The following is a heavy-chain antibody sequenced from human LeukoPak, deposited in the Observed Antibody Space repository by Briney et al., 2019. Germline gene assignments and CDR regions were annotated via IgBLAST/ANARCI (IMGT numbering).Heavy chain of an antibody. D-gene: IGHD1-20*01. V-gene: IGHV3-30*04. Sequence: GGSLRLSCAASEFMLTNYAMHWVRQAPGKGLEWVAVISYHGTSKYYADSVKGRFTISRDNSKNTLYLQMNSLRAEDTAVYYCARGNWINNWFDPWGQGTLVTVSS. CDR3: ARGNWINNWFDP. CDR1: EFMLTNYA. J-gene: IGHJ5*02. CDR2: ISYHGTSK.